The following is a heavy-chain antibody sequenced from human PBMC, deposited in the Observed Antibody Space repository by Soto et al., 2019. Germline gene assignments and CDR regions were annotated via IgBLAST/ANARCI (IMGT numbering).Heavy chain of an antibody. CDR2: IGSVGGDT. Sequence: EVQLLESGGGLVQPGGSLRLSCAASGFTFYSYAMSWVRQAPGKGLEWVSTIGSVGGDTYYADSVKGRFTISRDDSKNTLLLQMNSLRAEDTAVYYCVKDSMAYNSVWDPFDIWGQGTMVTVST. D-gene: IGHD1-20*01. V-gene: IGHV3-23*01. CDR1: GFTFYSYA. CDR3: VKDSMAYNSVWDPFDI. J-gene: IGHJ3*02.